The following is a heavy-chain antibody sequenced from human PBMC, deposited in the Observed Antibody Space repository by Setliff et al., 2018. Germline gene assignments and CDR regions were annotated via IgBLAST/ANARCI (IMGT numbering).Heavy chain of an antibody. CDR1: GYTFSHSG. J-gene: IGHJ4*02. D-gene: IGHD2-8*01. Sequence: GGSVKVSCKASGYTFSHSGITWVRQAPGQGLEWMGWISAYTGNTNYAQKLQGRVTMTTDASTNTAYMELRGLSPDDTAVYYCSRLVRYCSKTTCQTASGAEVWGQGTLVTVSS. CDR2: ISAYTGNT. CDR3: SRLVRYCSKTTCQTASGAEV. V-gene: IGHV1-18*01.